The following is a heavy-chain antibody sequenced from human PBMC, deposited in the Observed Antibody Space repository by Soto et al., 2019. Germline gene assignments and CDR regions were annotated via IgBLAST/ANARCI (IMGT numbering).Heavy chain of an antibody. D-gene: IGHD1-1*01. V-gene: IGHV4-59*12. CDR2: IHETGST. Sequence: QVQLQESVPGLVKPSETLSLTCSFSGGSMSRYYWSWIRPPPGKGLEWIGNIHETGSTNYNASLKSRVTISFDTSKSAFTLHLTSVTAADTAVYYCARDVRPTGLAYFYLWGRGTLVTVAS. J-gene: IGHJ2*01. CDR3: ARDVRPTGLAYFYL. CDR1: GGSMSRYY.